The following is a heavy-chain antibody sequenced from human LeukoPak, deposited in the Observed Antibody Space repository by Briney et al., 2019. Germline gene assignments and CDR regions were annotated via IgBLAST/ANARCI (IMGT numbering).Heavy chain of an antibody. Sequence: PGGSLRLSCAASGFTFSTYAMSWVRRTPGKGLERVSAIIGGGGTTYYAHSVKGRLTISTDHAKNTLYLQMNSLRAEDTAVYYCAEVPPILRWSFDYWGQGTLVTVSS. CDR2: IIGGGGTT. CDR1: GFTFSTYA. V-gene: IGHV3-23*01. D-gene: IGHD4-23*01. J-gene: IGHJ4*02. CDR3: AEVPPILRWSFDY.